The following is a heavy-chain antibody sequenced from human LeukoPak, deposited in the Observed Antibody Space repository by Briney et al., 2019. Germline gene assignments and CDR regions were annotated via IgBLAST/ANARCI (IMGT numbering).Heavy chain of an antibody. CDR2: IYHSGST. D-gene: IGHD3/OR15-3a*01. CDR1: GGSISSGGYS. CDR3: ASADLFNMIYAFDI. J-gene: IGHJ3*02. V-gene: IGHV4-30-2*01. Sequence: SETLSLTCAVSGGSISSGGYSWSWIRQPPGKGLEWIGYIYHSGSTYYNPSLKSRVAISVDRSKNQFSLKLSSVTAADTAVYYCASADLFNMIYAFDIWGQGTMVTVSS.